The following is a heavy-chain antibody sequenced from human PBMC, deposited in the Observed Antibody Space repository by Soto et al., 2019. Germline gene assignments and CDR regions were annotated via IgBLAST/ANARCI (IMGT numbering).Heavy chain of an antibody. D-gene: IGHD6-19*01. J-gene: IGHJ4*02. CDR1: GDSISNNY. CDR3: AQVIERSSGLYYFDY. CDR2: IYYSGRT. V-gene: IGHV4-59*01. Sequence: SETLSLTCTVSGDSISNNYWSWIRQPPGKGLEWIGYIYYSGRTDYNPSLKSRVTLSVDTSKNQFSLKLSSVTAADTAVYCCAQVIERSSGLYYFDYWGQGTLVTVS.